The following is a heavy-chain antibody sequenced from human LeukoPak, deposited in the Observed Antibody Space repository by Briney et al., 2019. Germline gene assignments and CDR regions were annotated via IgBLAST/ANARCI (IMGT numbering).Heavy chain of an antibody. CDR1: GYTFTSYD. D-gene: IGHD1-20*01. CDR3: ARVYSNWNDVPWFDP. J-gene: IGHJ5*02. Sequence: SVKVSCKASGYTFTSYDINWVRQATGQGLEWMGRIIPIVGIANYAQKFQGRVTITADKSTSTAYMELSSLRSEDTAVYYCARVYSNWNDVPWFDPWGQGALVIVSS. CDR2: IIPIVGIA. V-gene: IGHV1-69*04.